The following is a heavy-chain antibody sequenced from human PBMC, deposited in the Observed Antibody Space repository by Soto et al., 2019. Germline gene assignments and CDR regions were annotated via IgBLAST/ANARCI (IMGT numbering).Heavy chain of an antibody. J-gene: IGHJ3*02. V-gene: IGHV2-26*01. CDR2: IFSNDEK. Sequence: QVTLKESGPVLVKPTETLTLTCTVSGFSLSNARMGVSWIRQPPGKALEWLAHIFSNDEKSYSTSLKSRLTISKDTSQSQVVLTMTNMDPVDTATYYCARKKVYYDFWSGYPNDAFDIWGQGTMVTVSS. D-gene: IGHD3-3*01. CDR3: ARKKVYYDFWSGYPNDAFDI. CDR1: GFSLSNARMG.